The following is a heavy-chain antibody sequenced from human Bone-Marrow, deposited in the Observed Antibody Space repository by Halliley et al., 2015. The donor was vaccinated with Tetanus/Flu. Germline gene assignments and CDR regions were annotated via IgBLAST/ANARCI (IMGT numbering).Heavy chain of an antibody. Sequence: SLRLSCAASGFTFSSYAMHWVRQAPGKGLEWVAVISYDGSNKYYADSVKGRFTISRDNSKNTLYLQMNSLRAEDTAVCYCARMGADDAFDIWGQGTMVTVSS. CDR1: GFTFSSYA. CDR2: ISYDGSNK. CDR3: ARMGADDAFDI. J-gene: IGHJ3*02. V-gene: IGHV3-30-3*01.